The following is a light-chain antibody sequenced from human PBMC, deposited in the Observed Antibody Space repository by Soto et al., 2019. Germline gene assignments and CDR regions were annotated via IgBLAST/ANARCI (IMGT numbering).Light chain of an antibody. J-gene: IGKJ1*01. CDR3: QQTYSTHET. CDR2: AAS. Sequence: DIQMTQSPSSLSASVGDRVTITCRASQSISSYLNWYQQKPGKAPKLLIYAASCLQSGVPSRFSGSGSGTDFTLTISRLQPEDFATYYCQQTYSTHETFGQGTKVDI. CDR1: QSISSY. V-gene: IGKV1-39*01.